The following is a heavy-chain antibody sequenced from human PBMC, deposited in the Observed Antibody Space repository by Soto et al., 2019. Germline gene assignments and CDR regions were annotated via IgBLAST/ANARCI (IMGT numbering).Heavy chain of an antibody. CDR1: GGSFSGYY. CDR2: INHSGST. CDR3: ARAPDCSGGSCYYYYYMDV. D-gene: IGHD2-15*01. Sequence: QVQLQQWGAGLLKPSETLSLTCAVYGGSFSGYYWSWIRQPPGKGLEWIGEINHSGSTNYNPSLKSRVTISVDTSKNQFSLKLSSVTAADTAVYYCARAPDCSGGSCYYYYYMDVCGKGTTVTVSS. V-gene: IGHV4-34*01. J-gene: IGHJ6*03.